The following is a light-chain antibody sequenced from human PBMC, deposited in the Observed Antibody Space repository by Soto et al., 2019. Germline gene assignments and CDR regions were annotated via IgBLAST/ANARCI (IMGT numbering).Light chain of an antibody. CDR1: QSIVSY. V-gene: IGKV1-39*01. CDR2: TAS. Sequence: DIQMTQSPSSLSVCVGDRVTITCRASQSIVSYVNWYQQKLGKAPKLLLYTASNFQRGVLSSFSGSGSGTDFTLPISNLQPEDFETYYCQQSYSTPRTFGQGTKLEIK. CDR3: QQSYSTPRT. J-gene: IGKJ2*02.